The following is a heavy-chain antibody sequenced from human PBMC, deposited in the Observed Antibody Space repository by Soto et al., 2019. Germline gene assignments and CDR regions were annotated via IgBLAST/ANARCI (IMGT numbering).Heavy chain of an antibody. CDR2: IYSGGST. V-gene: IGHV3-66*01. J-gene: IGHJ4*02. CDR1: GFTVSSNY. Sequence: EVQLVESGGGLVQPGGSLRLSCAASGFTVSSNYMSWVRQAPGKGLEWVSVIYSGGSTYYADSVKGRFTISTDNSKNTLYIQMNSLRAEDTAVYYCARGITIFGVVRYFDYWGQGTLVTVSS. CDR3: ARGITIFGVVRYFDY. D-gene: IGHD3-3*01.